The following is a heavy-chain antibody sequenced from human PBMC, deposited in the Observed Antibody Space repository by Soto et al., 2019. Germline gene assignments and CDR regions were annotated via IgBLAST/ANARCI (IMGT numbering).Heavy chain of an antibody. CDR3: ASGSKYCSGGSCSTYYYGMDV. D-gene: IGHD2-15*01. J-gene: IGHJ6*02. CDR2: IIPIFGTA. Sequence: QVQLVQSGAEVKKPGSSVKVSCKASGGTFSSYAISWVRQAPGQGLEWMGGIIPIFGTANYAQKFQGRVTINADESTSTDYMELSSVRSEDTAVYYCASGSKYCSGGSCSTYYYGMDVWGQGTTVTVSS. V-gene: IGHV1-69*12. CDR1: GGTFSSYA.